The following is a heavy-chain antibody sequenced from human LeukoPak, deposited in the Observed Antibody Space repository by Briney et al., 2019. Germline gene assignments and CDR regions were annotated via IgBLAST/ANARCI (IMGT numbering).Heavy chain of an antibody. D-gene: IGHD3-22*01. CDR1: GFTFSNAW. Sequence: PGGSLRLSCAASGFTFSNAWMSWVRQAPGKGLEWVGRIKSKTDGGTTDYAAPVKGRFTISRDDSKNTLYLQMNSLKTEDTAVYYCTTGVGFSSGYPIDYWGQGTLVTVSS. V-gene: IGHV3-15*01. J-gene: IGHJ4*02. CDR3: TTGVGFSSGYPIDY. CDR2: IKSKTDGGTT.